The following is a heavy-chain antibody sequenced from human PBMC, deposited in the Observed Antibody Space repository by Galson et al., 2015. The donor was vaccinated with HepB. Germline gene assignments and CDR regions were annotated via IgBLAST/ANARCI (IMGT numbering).Heavy chain of an antibody. J-gene: IGHJ3*02. Sequence: SLRLSCAASGFTFSSYGMHWVRQAPGKGLEWVAVIWYDGSNKYYADSVKGRFTISRDNSKNTLYLQMNSLRAEDTAVYYCAREVVSPSFDAFDIWGQGTMVTVSS. CDR2: IWYDGSNK. CDR1: GFTFSSYG. CDR3: AREVVSPSFDAFDI. V-gene: IGHV3-33*01. D-gene: IGHD3-22*01.